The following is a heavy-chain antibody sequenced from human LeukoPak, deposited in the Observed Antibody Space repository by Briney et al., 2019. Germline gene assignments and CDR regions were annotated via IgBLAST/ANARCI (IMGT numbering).Heavy chain of an antibody. CDR1: GGTISSSNW. J-gene: IGHJ4*02. CDR2: INHSGSD. Sequence: SGTLSLTCAVSGGTISSSNWGSWVRQPPGKWLEWIGEINHSGSDNYKPSLKSRVTISVDKSKNQFSLKLSSVTAADTAVYYCARAAFGSGWYAGLDYWGQGTLVTVSS. D-gene: IGHD6-19*01. CDR3: ARAAFGSGWYAGLDY. V-gene: IGHV4-4*02.